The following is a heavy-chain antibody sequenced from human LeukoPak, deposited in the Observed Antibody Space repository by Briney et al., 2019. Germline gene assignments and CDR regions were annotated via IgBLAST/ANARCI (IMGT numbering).Heavy chain of an antibody. CDR1: GGPISSGSFY. V-gene: IGHV4-61*02. D-gene: IGHD2-2*01. CDR2: TYTSGST. Sequence: TLSHTCTVSGGPISSGSFYWRWIRQPAGKGLEWIGRTYTSGSTNYNPSLKSRVTLSVDTSKNQFSLKLSSVTAAYTALYYCARELGRYCSSTSSAQGIDYWGQGTLVTVSS. J-gene: IGHJ4*02. CDR3: ARELGRYCSSTSSAQGIDY.